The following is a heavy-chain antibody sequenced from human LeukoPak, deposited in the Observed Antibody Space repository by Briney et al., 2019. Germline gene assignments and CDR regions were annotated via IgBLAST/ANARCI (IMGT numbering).Heavy chain of an antibody. V-gene: IGHV2-5*02. Sequence: KESGPTLGKPTQTLTLTCTFSGFSLSTSGEGVGWIRQPPGKALEWLALIYWGDDKRYSPSLKSRLTITKDTSKNQVVLTMTNMDPVDTATYFCAHSHTSSPNDYWGQGTLVTVSS. J-gene: IGHJ4*02. CDR1: GFSLSTSGEG. CDR3: AHSHTSSPNDY. CDR2: IYWGDDK. D-gene: IGHD6-13*01.